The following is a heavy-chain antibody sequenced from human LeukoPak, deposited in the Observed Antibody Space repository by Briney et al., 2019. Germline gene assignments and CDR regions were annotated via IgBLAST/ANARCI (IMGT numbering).Heavy chain of an antibody. CDR3: AKDMAVAGTTTSFDY. CDR1: GFTFSTYA. V-gene: IGHV3-23*01. J-gene: IGHJ4*02. Sequence: GGSLRLSCAASGFTFSTYAMNWVRQAPGKGLEWVSAISGGGGSTYYADSVKGRFTISRDNSKNTLYLQMNSLRAEDTAVYYCAKDMAVAGTTTSFDYWGQGTLVTVSS. D-gene: IGHD6-19*01. CDR2: ISGGGGST.